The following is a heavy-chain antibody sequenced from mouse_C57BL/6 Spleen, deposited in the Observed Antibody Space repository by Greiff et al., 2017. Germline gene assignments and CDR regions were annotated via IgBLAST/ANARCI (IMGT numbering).Heavy chain of an antibody. V-gene: IGHV1-82*01. Sequence: VQLQQSGPELVKPGASVKISCKASGYAFSSSWMNWVKQRPGKGLEWIGRIYPGDGDTNYNGKFKGKATLTADQSSSTAYMQLSSLTSEDSAVYFCASPTTVVEEWFAYWGQGTLVTVSA. CDR3: ASPTTVVEEWFAY. CDR1: GYAFSSSW. CDR2: IYPGDGDT. J-gene: IGHJ3*01. D-gene: IGHD1-1*01.